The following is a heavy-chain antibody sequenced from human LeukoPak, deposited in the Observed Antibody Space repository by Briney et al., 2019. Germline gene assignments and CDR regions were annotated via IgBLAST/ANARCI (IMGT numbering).Heavy chain of an antibody. Sequence: GRSLRLSCAASGFTFSSYGMHWVRQAPGKGLEWVAVISYDGSNKYYADSVKGRFTISRDNSKNTLYLQMNSLRVEDTAVYYCAREGVGLDFWSGYAPPGRYYYMDVWGKGTTVTVSS. CDR3: AREGVGLDFWSGYAPPGRYYYMDV. V-gene: IGHV3-30*03. CDR1: GFTFSSYG. J-gene: IGHJ6*03. D-gene: IGHD3-3*01. CDR2: ISYDGSNK.